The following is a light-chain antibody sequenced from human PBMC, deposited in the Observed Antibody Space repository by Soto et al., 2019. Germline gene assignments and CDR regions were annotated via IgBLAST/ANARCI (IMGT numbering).Light chain of an antibody. CDR3: VAWDDSLNGHVV. CDR2: GNN. V-gene: IGLV1-44*01. J-gene: IGLJ2*01. Sequence: QSVLTQPPSASGTPGQRVAISCSGGNSNIGTNHVNWYQQLPGTAPKLLIYGNNQQPSGVPDRFSGSRSGTSASLAISGLQSEDEADYYCVAWDDSLNGHVVFGGGTQLTVL. CDR1: NSNIGTNH.